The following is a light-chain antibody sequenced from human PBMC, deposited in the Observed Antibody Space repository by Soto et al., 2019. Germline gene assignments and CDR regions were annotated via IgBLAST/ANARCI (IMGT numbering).Light chain of an antibody. Sequence: DLPMTQSPSPLSASVGDRVTITCRASASIDSWLAWHQQKPGRAPKLLISKASSLESGVPSMFSGSGCGTEFTLTISSLQPDDVATYYCQQYNSYRAFGQGTKVEI. CDR2: KAS. CDR3: QQYNSYRA. V-gene: IGKV1-5*03. J-gene: IGKJ1*01. CDR1: ASIDSW.